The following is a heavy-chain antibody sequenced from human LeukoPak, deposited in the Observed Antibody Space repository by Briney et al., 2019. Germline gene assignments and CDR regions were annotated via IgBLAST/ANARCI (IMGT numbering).Heavy chain of an antibody. D-gene: IGHD3-22*01. CDR2: IYYSGST. Sequence: SETLSLTCTASGGSISSSSYYGGWIRQPPGKGLEWIGSIYYSGSTYYNPSLKSRVTISVDTSKNQFSLKLRSVTAADTAVYYCARELRRSGYYYWYFDLWGRGTLVTVSS. J-gene: IGHJ2*01. V-gene: IGHV4-39*02. CDR3: ARELRRSGYYYWYFDL. CDR1: GGSISSSSYY.